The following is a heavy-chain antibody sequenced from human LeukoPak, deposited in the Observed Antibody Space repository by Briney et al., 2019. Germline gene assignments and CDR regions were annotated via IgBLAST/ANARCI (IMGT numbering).Heavy chain of an antibody. D-gene: IGHD3-3*01. Sequence: GGPLRLSCAASGFTFSSYGMHWVRQAPGKGLEWVAVIWYDGSDKYYADSVKGRFTISRDNSKNTLYLQMNSLRAEDTAVYYCARDAIDYDFWSGYSLLYGMDVWGQGTTVTVSS. V-gene: IGHV3-33*01. CDR3: ARDAIDYDFWSGYSLLYGMDV. J-gene: IGHJ6*02. CDR1: GFTFSSYG. CDR2: IWYDGSDK.